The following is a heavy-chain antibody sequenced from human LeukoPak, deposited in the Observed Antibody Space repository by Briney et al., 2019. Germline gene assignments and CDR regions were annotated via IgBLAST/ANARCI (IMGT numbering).Heavy chain of an antibody. V-gene: IGHV3-9*01. Sequence: SGGSLRLSCAASGFTFDDYAMHWVRQAPGKGLEWVSGISWNSGSIGYADSVKGRFTISRDNAKNTLYLQMNSLRAEDTAVYYCARDKGAPPRTGPYFDYWGQGTLVTVSS. CDR2: ISWNSGSI. D-gene: IGHD3/OR15-3a*01. J-gene: IGHJ4*02. CDR3: ARDKGAPPRTGPYFDY. CDR1: GFTFDDYA.